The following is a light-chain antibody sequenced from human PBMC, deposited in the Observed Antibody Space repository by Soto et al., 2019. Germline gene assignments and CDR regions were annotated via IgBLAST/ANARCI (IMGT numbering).Light chain of an antibody. Sequence: EMVMTQSPATLSVSPGERVTLSCRASQSVSSNLAWYQQKPGQAPRLLIYGASTRATGIPARFSGSGSGTEFTLTISSLQSEDFAVYYCQQYNNWPLWTFGQGTKVEIK. CDR1: QSVSSN. CDR3: QQYNNWPLWT. CDR2: GAS. V-gene: IGKV3-15*01. J-gene: IGKJ1*01.